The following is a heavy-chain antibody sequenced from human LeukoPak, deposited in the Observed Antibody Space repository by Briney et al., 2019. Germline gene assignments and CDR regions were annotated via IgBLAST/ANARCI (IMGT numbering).Heavy chain of an antibody. CDR2: IYYSGST. CDR1: GGSISSYY. CDR3: ASSYDSSGYYGDYFDY. J-gene: IGHJ4*02. D-gene: IGHD3-22*01. V-gene: IGHV4-59*01. Sequence: SETLSLTCTVSGGSISSYYWSWIRQPPGKGLEWIGYIYYSGSTNYNPSLKSRVTISVDTSKNQSSLKLSSVTAADTAVYYCASSYDSSGYYGDYFDYWGQGTLVTVSS.